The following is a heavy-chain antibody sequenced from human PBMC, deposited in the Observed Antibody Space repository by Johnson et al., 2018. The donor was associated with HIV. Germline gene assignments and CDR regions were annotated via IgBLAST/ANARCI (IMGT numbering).Heavy chain of an antibody. D-gene: IGHD2-15*01. CDR3: ARERGISGGFDF. V-gene: IGHV3-53*01. Sequence: MQLVESGGGLTQPGGSLRLSCAASGFTVRSNYMSLVRQAPGKGLEWVSVIYSGGSTYYADSVKGRFTISRDNSKNTLYLQMNSLRVEDTAVYYCARERGISGGFDFWGQGTRVSVSS. CDR1: GFTVRSNY. J-gene: IGHJ3*01. CDR2: IYSGGST.